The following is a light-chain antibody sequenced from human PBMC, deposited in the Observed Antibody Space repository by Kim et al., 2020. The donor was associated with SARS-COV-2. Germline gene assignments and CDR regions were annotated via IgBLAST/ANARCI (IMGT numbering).Light chain of an antibody. CDR3: AAWDDSLNYV. Sequence: PGQRVTISCSGSSSNIGSNTVNWYQQLPGTAPKLLIYSNNQRPSGVPDRFSSSKSGTSASLAISGLQSEDEADYYCAAWDDSLNYVFGTGTKVTVL. CDR1: SSNIGSNT. CDR2: SNN. J-gene: IGLJ1*01. V-gene: IGLV1-44*01.